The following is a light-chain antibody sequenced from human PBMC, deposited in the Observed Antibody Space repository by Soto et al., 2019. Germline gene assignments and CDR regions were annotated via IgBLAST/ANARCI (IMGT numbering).Light chain of an antibody. CDR3: NSYTSSSTQV. CDR1: SSDIGTYNY. V-gene: IGLV2-14*01. Sequence: QSALTQPASVSGSPGQSITISCTGTSSDIGTYNYVSWYQQHPGKAPKLMIFDVSHRPSGVSNRFSGSKSGNTASLTISGLQAEDEADYYCNSYTSSSTQVFGTGTKLTVL. CDR2: DVS. J-gene: IGLJ1*01.